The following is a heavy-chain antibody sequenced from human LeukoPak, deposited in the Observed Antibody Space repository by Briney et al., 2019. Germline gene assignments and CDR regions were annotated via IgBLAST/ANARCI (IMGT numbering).Heavy chain of an antibody. D-gene: IGHD4-17*01. CDR2: INPNSGGT. V-gene: IGHV1-2*02. Sequence: ASVKVSFKASGYTFTDYYMHWVRQAPGQGLEWLGWINPNSGGTNYAQKFQGRVAMTRDTSISTAYMELSRLRSDDTAVYYCARETTVTDSWGQGTLVTVSS. CDR3: ARETTVTDS. J-gene: IGHJ5*01. CDR1: GYTFTDYY.